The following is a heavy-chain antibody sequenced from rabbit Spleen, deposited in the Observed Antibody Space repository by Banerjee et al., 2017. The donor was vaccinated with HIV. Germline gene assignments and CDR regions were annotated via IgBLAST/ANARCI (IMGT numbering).Heavy chain of an antibody. J-gene: IGHJ4*01. CDR3: TRNFDL. V-gene: IGHV1S40*01. CDR1: GFSFSSIHW. Sequence: QSLEESGGDLGKPGASLTLTCTASGFSFSSIHWIYWVRQTPGKGLEWIGTIYAGSTGTIDYASWVNGRFTISKTSSTTVTLQMTSLTAADTATYFCTRNFDLWGPGTLVTVS. CDR2: IYAGSTGTI.